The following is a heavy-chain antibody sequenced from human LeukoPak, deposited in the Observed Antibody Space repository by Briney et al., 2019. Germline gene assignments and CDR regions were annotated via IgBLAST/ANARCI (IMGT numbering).Heavy chain of an antibody. V-gene: IGHV1-69*04. CDR1: GGTFSSYA. J-gene: IGHJ4*02. D-gene: IGHD3-22*01. CDR3: ARSGSYYDSSGYFDY. Sequence: GASVKVSCKASGGTFSSYAISWVRQAPGQGLEWMGRIIPILGIANYAQKFQGRVTITADKSTSTAYMELSSLRSEDTAVYYCARSGSYYDSSGYFDYWGQGTLATVSS. CDR2: IIPILGIA.